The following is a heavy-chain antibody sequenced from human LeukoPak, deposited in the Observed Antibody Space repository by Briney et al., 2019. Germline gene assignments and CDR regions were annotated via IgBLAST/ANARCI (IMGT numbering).Heavy chain of an antibody. CDR2: IHPNTGNP. CDR1: GYTFTNYA. V-gene: IGHV7-4-1*02. J-gene: IGHJ4*02. Sequence: ASVKVSCKTSGYTFTNYAMNWVRQAPGQGLEWMGWIHPNTGNPTYAQGFTGRFVFSLDTSVSTTYLQISSLKPEDTAVYYCARAFQRLGELSLPDYRGQGTLVTVSS. D-gene: IGHD3-16*02. CDR3: ARAFQRLGELSLPDY.